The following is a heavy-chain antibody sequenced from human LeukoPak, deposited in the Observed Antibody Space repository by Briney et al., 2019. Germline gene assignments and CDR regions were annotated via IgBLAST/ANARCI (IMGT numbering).Heavy chain of an antibody. V-gene: IGHV3-48*01. CDR1: GFTFSTYS. Sequence: GGSLRLSRAASGFTFSTYSMNWVRQAPGKGLEWVSYISSSSSTIYYADSVKGRFTISRDNAKNSLYLQMNSLRAEDTAVYYCAKDISSSGYTPDYWGQGTLVTVSS. CDR2: ISSSSSTI. J-gene: IGHJ4*02. D-gene: IGHD6-19*01. CDR3: AKDISSSGYTPDY.